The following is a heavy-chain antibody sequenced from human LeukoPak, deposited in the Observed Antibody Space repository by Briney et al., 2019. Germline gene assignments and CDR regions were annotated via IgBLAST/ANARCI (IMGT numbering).Heavy chain of an antibody. CDR2: IYNSATT. V-gene: IGHV4-59*11. Sequence: SETLSLTCTVSGDPIRSHYCAWIRQSPGKGLEWIGHIYNSATTDYNPSFKSRVTISLDTSKKQFSLKMTSVTALDSAVYYCARGGEGYNDDAFEVWGLGTAVTVSS. D-gene: IGHD5-24*01. CDR1: GDPIRSHY. CDR3: ARGGEGYNDDAFEV. J-gene: IGHJ3*01.